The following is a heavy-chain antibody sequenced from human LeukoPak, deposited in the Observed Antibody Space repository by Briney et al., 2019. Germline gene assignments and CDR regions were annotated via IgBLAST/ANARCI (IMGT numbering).Heavy chain of an antibody. CDR1: GFTVSTNN. V-gene: IGHV3-53*01. J-gene: IGHJ4*02. CDR3: ARRIGYGYALDY. D-gene: IGHD5-18*01. CDR2: LDRFGSI. Sequence: GGSLRLSCAVFGFTVSTNNVTWVRQAPGKGPEWVSRLDRFGSIFYADSVKGRFTISRDNSKHTVYLQMDSLRAEDTAVYYCARRIGYGYALDYWGQGTPVTVSS.